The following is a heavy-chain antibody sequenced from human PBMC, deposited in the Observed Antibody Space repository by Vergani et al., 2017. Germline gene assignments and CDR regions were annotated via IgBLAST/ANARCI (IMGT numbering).Heavy chain of an antibody. D-gene: IGHD5-12*01. CDR1: GFTFNQYG. J-gene: IGHJ5*02. CDR3: ARGLRLLNDRFDP. Sequence: QVQLVESGGGVVQPGRSLRLSCAASGFTFNQYGMHWVRQAPGKGLEWVAVTWYDGNNKQYADSVRGRFTISRDNSKSTMYLQMNSLSDEDTGVYYCARGLRLLNDRFDPWGQGTLVTVSS. CDR2: TWYDGNNK. V-gene: IGHV3-33*01.